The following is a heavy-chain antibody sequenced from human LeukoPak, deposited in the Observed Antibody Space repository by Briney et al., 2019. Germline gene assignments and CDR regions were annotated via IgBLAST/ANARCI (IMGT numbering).Heavy chain of an antibody. D-gene: IGHD4-23*01. J-gene: IGHJ4*02. CDR1: GFSVSNNY. CDR3: ARDRPYGGKGDFDY. CDR2: IHNDGST. Sequence: GSLRLSCAASGFSVSNNYMNWVRQAPGKGLDWVSVIHNDGSTYYADSVKGRFTISRDNSKNILYLQMNSLRAEDTAVYYCARDRPYGGKGDFDYWGQGTLVTVSS. V-gene: IGHV3-66*01.